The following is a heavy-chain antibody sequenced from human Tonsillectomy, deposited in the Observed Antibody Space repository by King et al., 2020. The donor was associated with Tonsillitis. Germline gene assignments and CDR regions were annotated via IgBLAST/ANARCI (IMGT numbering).Heavy chain of an antibody. J-gene: IGHJ4*02. V-gene: IGHV3-30*04. Sequence: VQLVESGGGVVQPGRSLRLSCAASGFTFSSYAMHWVRQAPGKGLEWVAVISYDGSNKYYADSVKGRFTISRDNSKNTLYLQMNSLRAEDTAVYYCARAGLVSYSSGFDYWGQGTLVTVSS. CDR3: ARAGLVSYSSGFDY. CDR1: GFTFSSYA. CDR2: ISYDGSNK. D-gene: IGHD1-26*01.